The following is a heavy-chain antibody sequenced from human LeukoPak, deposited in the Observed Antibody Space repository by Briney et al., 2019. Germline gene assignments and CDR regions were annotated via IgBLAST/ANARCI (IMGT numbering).Heavy chain of an antibody. Sequence: ASVKLSCKASGGTFSSYAISWVRQAPGQGLEWMGRIIPILGIANYAQKFQGRVTNTADKSTSTAYMELSSLRSEDTAVYYCAREQDYYDTQVFDAFDIWGQGTMVTVSS. J-gene: IGHJ3*02. CDR3: AREQDYYDTQVFDAFDI. CDR1: GGTFSSYA. D-gene: IGHD3-22*01. CDR2: IIPILGIA. V-gene: IGHV1-69*04.